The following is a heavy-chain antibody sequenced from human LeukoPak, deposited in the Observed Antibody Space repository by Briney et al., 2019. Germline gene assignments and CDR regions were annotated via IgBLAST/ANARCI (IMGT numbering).Heavy chain of an antibody. CDR3: ARKMWLVGAAFYYYYMDV. CDR1: GFTFSSYS. CDR2: ISSSSSYI. V-gene: IGHV3-21*01. D-gene: IGHD6-19*01. J-gene: IGHJ6*03. Sequence: PGGSLRLSCAASGFTFSSYSMNWVRQAPGKGLEWVSSISSSSSYIYYADPVKGRFTISRDNAKNSLYLQMNSLRAEDTAVYYCARKMWLVGAAFYYYYMDVWGKGTTVTISS.